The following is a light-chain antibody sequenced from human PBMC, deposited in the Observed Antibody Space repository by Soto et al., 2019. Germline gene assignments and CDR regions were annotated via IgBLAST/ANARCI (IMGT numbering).Light chain of an antibody. CDR3: CAYAGSNIFAV. J-gene: IGLJ2*01. CDR2: EDS. Sequence: QLVLTQPASVSGSPGQSITISCTGTSSDIGSYDRVSWYQRHPGKAPKLMIFEDSRRPSGISNRFSGYKSGNTASLTISGLQSEDEADYYCCAYAGSNIFAVFGGGTKVTVL. V-gene: IGLV2-23*02. CDR1: SSDIGSYDR.